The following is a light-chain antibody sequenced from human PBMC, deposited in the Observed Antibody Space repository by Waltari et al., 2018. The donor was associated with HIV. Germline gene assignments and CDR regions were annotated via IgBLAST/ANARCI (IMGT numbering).Light chain of an antibody. CDR3: ASWDASLNGWV. CDR1: TSTIGLNP. V-gene: IGLV1-44*01. Sequence: QSVVTQPPSVSGTPGQTVPISCCGTTSTIGLNPVNWYQHLPGTAPKRLICGSYQRLSGVPDRFSASKSGTSASLSISGLQSEDEADYYCASWDASLNGWVFGGGTKLTVL. J-gene: IGLJ3*02. CDR2: GSY.